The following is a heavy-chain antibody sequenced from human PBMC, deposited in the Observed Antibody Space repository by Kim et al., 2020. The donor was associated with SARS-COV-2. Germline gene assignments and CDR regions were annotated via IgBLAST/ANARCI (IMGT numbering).Heavy chain of an antibody. CDR1: GGTFSSYA. V-gene: IGHV1-69*13. CDR3: ARDLTPIVVVPAALPRYGMDV. J-gene: IGHJ6*02. Sequence: SVKVSCKASGGTFSSYAISWVRQAPGQGLEWMGGIIPIFGTANYAQKFQGRVTITADESTSTAYMELSSLRSEDTAVYYCARDLTPIVVVPAALPRYGMDVWGQGTTVTVSS. CDR2: IIPIFGTA. D-gene: IGHD2-2*01.